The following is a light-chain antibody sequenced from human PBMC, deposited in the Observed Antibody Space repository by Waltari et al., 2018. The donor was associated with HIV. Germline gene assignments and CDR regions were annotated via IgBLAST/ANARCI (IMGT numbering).Light chain of an antibody. CDR2: DAS. J-gene: IGKJ3*01. CDR1: QDIRNF. CDR3: QHYDGLPIT. V-gene: IGKV1-33*01. Sequence: DIQMTQSPSSLSASIGDRVTITCQASQDIRNFLNWYQQKAGKAPELLIYDASNLETGVPSRFSGSGSGTHFTLTISSLQPEDIATYFCQHYDGLPITFGPGTKLEVK.